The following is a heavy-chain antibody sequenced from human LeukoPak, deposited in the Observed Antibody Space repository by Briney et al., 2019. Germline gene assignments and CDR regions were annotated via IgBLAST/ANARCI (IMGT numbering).Heavy chain of an antibody. CDR1: GFTFSSYS. V-gene: IGHV3-21*01. Sequence: GGSLRDSCAASGFTFSSYSMNWVRQAPGKGLEWVSSISSSSSYIYYADSVKGRFTISRDNVKNSLYLQMNSLRAEDTAVHYCARSGYSYGPADYWGQGTLVTVSS. CDR2: ISSSSSYI. CDR3: ARSGYSYGPADY. D-gene: IGHD5-18*01. J-gene: IGHJ4*02.